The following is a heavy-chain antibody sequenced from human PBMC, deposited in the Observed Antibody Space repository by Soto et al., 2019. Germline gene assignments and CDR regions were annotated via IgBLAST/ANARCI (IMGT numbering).Heavy chain of an antibody. J-gene: IGHJ4*02. CDR1: GGSFSGYY. CDR3: ARGKASVTVTPFDY. Sequence: SETLSLTCAVYGGSFSGYYWSWIRQPPGKGLEWIGEINHSGSTNYNPSLKSRVTISVDTSKNQFSLKLSSVTAADTAVYYCARGKASVTVTPFDYSGQGTLVSVSS. V-gene: IGHV4-34*01. D-gene: IGHD4-4*01. CDR2: INHSGST.